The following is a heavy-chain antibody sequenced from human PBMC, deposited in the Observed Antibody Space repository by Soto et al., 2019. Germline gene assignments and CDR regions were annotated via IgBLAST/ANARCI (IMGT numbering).Heavy chain of an antibody. J-gene: IGHJ6*02. Sequence: SETRYLTCSVSGGSISSGYYYWRWIRHPSGKGLEWIANIYNRGITYYASSLMSRLPISIGASKDQFSLKVGFVSAADTAVYYCASSSLYGMDVWGPGATVTVSS. V-gene: IGHV4-30-4*01. CDR3: ASSSLYGMDV. CDR2: IYNRGIT. CDR1: GGSISSGYYY.